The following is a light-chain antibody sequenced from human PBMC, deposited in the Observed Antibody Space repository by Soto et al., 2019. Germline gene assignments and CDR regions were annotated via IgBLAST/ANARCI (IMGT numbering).Light chain of an antibody. Sequence: EIVLTQSPGTLSLSPGERATLSCRASQSVSSYLAWYRQKPGQAPRLLIYGASSRATGIPDRFSGSGSGTDFTLTISRLEPEDFAVYYCQQYGGSPMYTFGQGTKLEIK. CDR1: QSVSSY. J-gene: IGKJ2*01. V-gene: IGKV3-20*01. CDR2: GAS. CDR3: QQYGGSPMYT.